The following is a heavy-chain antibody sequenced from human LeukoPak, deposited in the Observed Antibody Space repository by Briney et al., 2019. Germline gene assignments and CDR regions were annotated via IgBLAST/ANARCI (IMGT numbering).Heavy chain of an antibody. CDR1: GYTFTSYY. D-gene: IGHD2-2*01. CDR3: ARVLRFCSSTSCYVPPRY. CDR2: INPSGGST. Sequence: ASVKVSCKASGYTFTSYYMHWVRQAPGQGLEWMGIINPSGGSTSYAQKFQGRVTMTRDMSTSTVYMELSSLRSEDTAVYYCARVLRFCSSTSCYVPPRYWGQGTLVTVSS. J-gene: IGHJ4*02. V-gene: IGHV1-46*01.